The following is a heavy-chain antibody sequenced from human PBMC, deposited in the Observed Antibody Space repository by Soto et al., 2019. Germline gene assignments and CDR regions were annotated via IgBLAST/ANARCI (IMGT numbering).Heavy chain of an antibody. Sequence: PGGSLRLSCAASGFTFSSYGMHWVRQAPGKGLEWVAVIWYDGSNKYYADSVKGRFTISRDNSKNTLYLQMNSLRAEDTAVYYCARDSGLHYYDSSGYFYWGQGTLVTVSS. J-gene: IGHJ4*02. D-gene: IGHD3-22*01. CDR3: ARDSGLHYYDSSGYFY. V-gene: IGHV3-33*01. CDR2: IWYDGSNK. CDR1: GFTFSSYG.